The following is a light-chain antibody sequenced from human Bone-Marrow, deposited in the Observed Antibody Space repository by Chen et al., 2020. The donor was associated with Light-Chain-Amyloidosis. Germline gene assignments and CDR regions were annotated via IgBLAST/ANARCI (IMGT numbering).Light chain of an antibody. V-gene: IGLV3-21*02. J-gene: IGLJ3*02. Sequence: SYVLTQPSSVSVALGQTATIACGGNNIGSTSVHWYQQTPGQAPILVVYDDSDRPSGIPERLSGSNSGNTATLTISRVEAGDEADYYCQVWDRGSDRPVFGGGTKLTVL. CDR3: QVWDRGSDRPV. CDR1: NIGSTS. CDR2: DDS.